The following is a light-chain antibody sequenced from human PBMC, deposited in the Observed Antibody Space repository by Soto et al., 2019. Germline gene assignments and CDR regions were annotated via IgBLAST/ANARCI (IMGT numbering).Light chain of an antibody. Sequence: DIQMTQSPSSLSASVGDRVTITCRASQGISNHLAWYQQKPGKVPKLLIYAASTLQSGVPSRFSGSGSGTDFTLTISSLQPEDVATYFCQQYHNAPLFTFGPGTKVDIK. CDR1: QGISNH. CDR2: AAS. V-gene: IGKV1-27*01. CDR3: QQYHNAPLFT. J-gene: IGKJ3*01.